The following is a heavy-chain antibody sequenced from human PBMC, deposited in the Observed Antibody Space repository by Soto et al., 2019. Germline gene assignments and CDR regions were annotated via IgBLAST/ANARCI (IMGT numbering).Heavy chain of an antibody. CDR3: ACIPGHSYDDY. CDR1: GFTFSNYA. CDR2: ISFDSTHQ. D-gene: IGHD5-18*01. V-gene: IGHV3-30-3*01. Sequence: QVHLVESGGGVVQPGRSLRLSCAASGFTFSNYALHWVRQAPGKGLEWLAVISFDSTHQNYADSVKGRFTISRDNSRKTVYLQMNSLRPEDTAVYFCACIPGHSYDDYWGQGTLVTVSS. J-gene: IGHJ4*02.